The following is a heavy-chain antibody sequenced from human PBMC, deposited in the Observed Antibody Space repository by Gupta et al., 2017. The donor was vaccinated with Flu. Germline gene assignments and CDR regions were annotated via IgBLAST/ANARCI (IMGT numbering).Heavy chain of an antibody. CDR3: ANFGGVVGLFGVGYHY. D-gene: IGHD3-3*01. Sequence: EVQLLESGGGLVQHVGPLRLACAASGFAFSTYDMSWVRQAPGKGLEWVSAISGSGGNTYYADSVKGRFTISRDNSKNTLYLQMNSRRAEDTAVYYCANFGGVVGLFGVGYHYWGQGTLVTVSS. V-gene: IGHV3-23*01. CDR2: ISGSGGNT. CDR1: GFAFSTYD. J-gene: IGHJ4*02.